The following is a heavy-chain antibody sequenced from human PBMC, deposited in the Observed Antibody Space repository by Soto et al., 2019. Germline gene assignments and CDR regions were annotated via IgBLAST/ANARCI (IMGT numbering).Heavy chain of an antibody. CDR1: GGSISSGGYY. V-gene: IGHV4-31*03. CDR3: ARSQGLRFLEWLPIDY. J-gene: IGHJ4*02. Sequence: PSETLSLTCTVSGGSISSGGYYWSWIRQHPGKGLEWIGYIYYSGSTYYNPSLKSRVTISVDTSKNQFSLKLSSVTAADTAVYYCARSQGLRFLEWLPIDYWGQGTLGTVS. CDR2: IYYSGST. D-gene: IGHD3-3*01.